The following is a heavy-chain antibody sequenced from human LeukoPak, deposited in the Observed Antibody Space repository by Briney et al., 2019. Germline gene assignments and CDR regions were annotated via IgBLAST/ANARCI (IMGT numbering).Heavy chain of an antibody. Sequence: PSETLSLTCAVYGGSFSGYYWSWIRQPPGKGLEWIGYIYYSGSTNYNPSLKSRVTISVDTSKNQFSLKLSSVTAADTAVYYCARVPTANYYDRRAFDIWGQGTMVTVSS. CDR1: GGSFSGYY. J-gene: IGHJ3*02. CDR2: IYYSGST. CDR3: ARVPTANYYDRRAFDI. D-gene: IGHD3-22*01. V-gene: IGHV4-59*01.